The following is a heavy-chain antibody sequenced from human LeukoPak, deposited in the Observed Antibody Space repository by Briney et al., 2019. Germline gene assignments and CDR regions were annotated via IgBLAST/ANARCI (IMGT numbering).Heavy chain of an antibody. V-gene: IGHV3-11*01. CDR3: AREKKTEWTTGAFDM. Sequence: GGSLRLSCAASGFAVSNNYMSWIRQAPETGLEWLSYTSPSGGTIYYTDSVKGRFTMSRDNAQNALYLEMNSLRAEDTAVYYCAREKKTEWTTGAFDMWGQGTMVIVSS. CDR2: TSPSGGTI. J-gene: IGHJ3*02. CDR1: GFAVSNNY. D-gene: IGHD3-3*01.